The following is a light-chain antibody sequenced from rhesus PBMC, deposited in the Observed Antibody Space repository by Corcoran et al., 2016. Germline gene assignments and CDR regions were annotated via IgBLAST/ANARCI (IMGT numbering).Light chain of an antibody. CDR2: DAY. CDR3: VQYNSAPLT. J-gene: IGKJ4*01. Sequence: DIQMTQSPSSLSASVGDRVTITCRASQGISNYLSWYQQKTGKDPKLLIYDAYTLKNGVPSRFICSGSGTDFTLTISSLQPEDFATNYCVQYNSAPLTFGGGTKVEIK. V-gene: IGKV1S21*01. CDR1: QGISNY.